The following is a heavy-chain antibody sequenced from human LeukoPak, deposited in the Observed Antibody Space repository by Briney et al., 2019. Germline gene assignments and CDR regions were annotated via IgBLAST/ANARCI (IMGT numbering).Heavy chain of an antibody. CDR1: GYSISSGYY. Sequence: PSETLSLTCTVSGYSISSGYYWGWIGQPPGKGLDWIGSIDHSGSTYYNPSLNSLDTISVDTSKNQFSLKLSSVTAADTAVYYCARAVVKESTVYYYMDVWGKGTTVTVSS. CDR3: ARAVVKESTVYYYMDV. J-gene: IGHJ6*03. V-gene: IGHV4-38-2*02. CDR2: IDHSGST.